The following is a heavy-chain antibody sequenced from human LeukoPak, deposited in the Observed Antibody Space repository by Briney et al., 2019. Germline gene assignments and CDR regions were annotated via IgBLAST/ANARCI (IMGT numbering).Heavy chain of an antibody. CDR2: IYTSGST. D-gene: IGHD3-3*01. CDR1: GGSITNYY. Sequence: SETLSLTCTVSGGSITNYYWSWVRQPPGKGLEWIGRIYTSGSTNYNPSLKSRVTISVDTSKNQFSLKLSSVTAADTAVYYCARGTYYDFWVFDYWGQGTLVTVSS. J-gene: IGHJ4*02. CDR3: ARGTYYDFWVFDY. V-gene: IGHV4-4*07.